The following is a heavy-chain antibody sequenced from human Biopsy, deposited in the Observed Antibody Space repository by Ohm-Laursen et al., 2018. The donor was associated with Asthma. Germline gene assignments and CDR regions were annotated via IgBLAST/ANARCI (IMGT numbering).Heavy chain of an antibody. CDR3: ARPHERWTSIQDDALDI. J-gene: IGHJ3*02. V-gene: IGHV3-30*03. CDR2: ISYDGGNK. CDR1: GFTFSIYD. Sequence: SLRLSCAASGFTFSIYDIHWVRQAPGKGLEWVAVISYDGGNKFYGDSVKGRFTLSRDNSRNTLYLQMNSLRVEDTAIYYCARPHERWTSIQDDALDIWGHGTMVIVSS. D-gene: IGHD4-23*01.